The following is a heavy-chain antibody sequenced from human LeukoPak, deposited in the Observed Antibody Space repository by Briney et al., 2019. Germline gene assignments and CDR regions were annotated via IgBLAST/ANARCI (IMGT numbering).Heavy chain of an antibody. Sequence: GGSLRLSCAASGFTFSSYAMNWVRQAPGKGLEWVSYITSGSSIIYYADSVKGRFTISRDNAKNSLFLQMSSLRAEDTAVYYCARGGRVGAIDYWGQGTLVTVSS. J-gene: IGHJ4*02. CDR2: ITSGSSII. CDR1: GFTFSSYA. CDR3: ARGGRVGAIDY. D-gene: IGHD1-26*01. V-gene: IGHV3-48*01.